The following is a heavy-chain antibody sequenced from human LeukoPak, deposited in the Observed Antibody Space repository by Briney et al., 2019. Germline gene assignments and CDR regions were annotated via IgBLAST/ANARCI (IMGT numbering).Heavy chain of an antibody. CDR1: GGSISSSSYY. V-gene: IGHV4-39*07. D-gene: IGHD6-19*01. J-gene: IGHJ6*02. CDR3: ATQYSSGWYTSSYGMDV. Sequence: PSETLSLTCTVSGGSISSSSYYWGWIRQPPGKGLEWIGSIYYSGSTYYNPSLKSRVTISVDTSKNQFSLKLSSVTAADTAVYYCATQYSSGWYTSSYGMDVWGQGTTVTVSS. CDR2: IYYSGST.